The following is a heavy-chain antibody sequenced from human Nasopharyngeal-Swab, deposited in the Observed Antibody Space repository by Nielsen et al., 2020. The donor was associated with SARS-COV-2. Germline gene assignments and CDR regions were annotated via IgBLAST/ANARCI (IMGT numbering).Heavy chain of an antibody. D-gene: IGHD2-15*01. Sequence: SQTLSLTCAISGDSVSRNNAAWNWIRQSPSGGLEWLGRTYYGSKWYNDYAVSVKSRITINPDTSKNQFSLQLNSATPEDTAVYYCARDRSIEADAFDIWGQGTMVTVSS. V-gene: IGHV6-1*01. CDR3: ARDRSIEADAFDI. CDR1: GDSVSRNNAA. CDR2: TYYGSKWYN. J-gene: IGHJ3*02.